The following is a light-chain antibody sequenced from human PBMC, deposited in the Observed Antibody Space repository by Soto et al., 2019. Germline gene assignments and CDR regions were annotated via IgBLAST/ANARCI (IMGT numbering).Light chain of an antibody. CDR3: QEYIHWPPGM. J-gene: IGKJ1*01. Sequence: EIVVTQSPATLSASPGERVTLSCRASQLVSRRVAWYQQRPGQVPRLLIYDTSTRAPGISARFSGSGSGTEFTLPISSLQSVDFAVYYCQEYIHWPPGMFGPGTTVDIK. CDR1: QLVSRR. V-gene: IGKV3-15*01. CDR2: DTS.